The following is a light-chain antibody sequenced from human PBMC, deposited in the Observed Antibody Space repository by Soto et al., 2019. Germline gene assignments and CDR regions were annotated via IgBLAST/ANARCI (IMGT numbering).Light chain of an antibody. V-gene: IGKV3-15*01. CDR1: QSFSSN. CDR2: GAS. J-gene: IGKJ1*01. CDR3: QQYNIWWT. Sequence: EIVMTQSRATLSVSPGERATLSCRASQSFSSNLAWYQQKPGQPPRLLIYGASTRATGIPARFSGGGSGTEFTLTISSLQSEDFAVYYCQQYNIWWTFGQGTKVDIK.